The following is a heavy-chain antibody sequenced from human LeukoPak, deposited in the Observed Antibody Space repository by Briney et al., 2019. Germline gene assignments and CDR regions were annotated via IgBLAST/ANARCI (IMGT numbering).Heavy chain of an antibody. D-gene: IGHD5-24*01. CDR2: MNPNSGNT. Sequence: ASVKVSCKASGYTFSNYDINRVRQATGQGLEWMGWMNPNSGNTGYAQKFQGRVTMTRDTSISTAYMELGSLTSEDTAVYYCARPKDGYTNFDYWGHGTLVTVSS. J-gene: IGHJ4*01. CDR1: GYTFSNYD. CDR3: ARPKDGYTNFDY. V-gene: IGHV1-8*01.